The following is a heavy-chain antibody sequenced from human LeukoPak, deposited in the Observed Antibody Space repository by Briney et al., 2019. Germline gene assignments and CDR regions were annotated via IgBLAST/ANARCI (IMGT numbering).Heavy chain of an antibody. D-gene: IGHD2-2*01. CDR1: GYTFTSYG. J-gene: IGHJ3*02. CDR2: INPSGGST. CDR3: ARGAFLRWYQLPGDAFDI. Sequence: GASVKVSCKASGYTFTSYGISWVRQAPGQGLEWMGIINPSGGSTSYAQKFQGRVTMTRDTSTSTVYMELSSLRSEDTAVYYCARGAFLRWYQLPGDAFDIWGQGTMVTVSS. V-gene: IGHV1-46*01.